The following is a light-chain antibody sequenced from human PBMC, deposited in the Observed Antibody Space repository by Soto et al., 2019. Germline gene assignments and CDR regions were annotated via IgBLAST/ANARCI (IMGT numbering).Light chain of an antibody. Sequence: QSVLTQPPSVSEAPRQRVTISCSGSTSNIGNNAVSWYQQLPGKAPKLLIYYDDLLPSGVSDRFSGSKSGTSASLAISGLQSEDEAEYYCAAWDDRLNGVIFGGGTKLTVL. CDR3: AAWDDRLNGVI. CDR1: TSNIGNNA. V-gene: IGLV1-36*01. CDR2: YDD. J-gene: IGLJ2*01.